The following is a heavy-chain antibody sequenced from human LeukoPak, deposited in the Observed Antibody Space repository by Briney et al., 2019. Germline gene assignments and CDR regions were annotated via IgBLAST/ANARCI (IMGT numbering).Heavy chain of an antibody. D-gene: IGHD2-2*01. CDR1: GFTFSSSA. V-gene: IGHV3-23*01. J-gene: IGHJ4*02. Sequence: GGSLRLSCAASGFTFSSSAMSCVRQAPGKGLEGVSAISDSGDSTYYADSVKGRFTISRDNSKNTLYLQMNSLRAEDTAIYYCAKDRDIVVVPAATDYYFDYWGQGTLVTVSS. CDR2: ISDSGDST. CDR3: AKDRDIVVVPAATDYYFDY.